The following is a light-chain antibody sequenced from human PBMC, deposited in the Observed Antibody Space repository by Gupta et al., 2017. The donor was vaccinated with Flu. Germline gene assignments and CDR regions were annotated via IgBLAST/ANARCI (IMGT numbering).Light chain of an antibody. CDR3: SSYRGSTTLVV. Sequence: SVLPLPASASGSPGQSITISCTGTSGDVGGYKYVSWYQQYPGKAPKLIIYEVSDRPSGVSSRFSGSKSGNTASLTISGLQAEDEADYYCSSYRGSTTLVVFGGGTKLTVL. J-gene: IGLJ2*01. CDR2: EVS. CDR1: SGDVGGYKY. V-gene: IGLV2-14*01.